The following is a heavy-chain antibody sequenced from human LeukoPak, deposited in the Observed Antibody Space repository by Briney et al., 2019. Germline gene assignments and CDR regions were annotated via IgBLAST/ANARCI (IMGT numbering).Heavy chain of an antibody. CDR3: ARGHCSSTSCRYYYYYMDV. D-gene: IGHD2-2*01. CDR2: ISSSSTI. CDR1: GFTFSSYS. J-gene: IGHJ6*03. Sequence: GGSLRLSCAASGFTFSSYSMNWVRQAPGKGLEWVSYISSSSTIYYADSVKGRFTISRDNAKNSLYLQMNSLRAEDTAVYYCARGHCSSTSCRYYYYYMDVWGKGTTVTVSS. V-gene: IGHV3-48*04.